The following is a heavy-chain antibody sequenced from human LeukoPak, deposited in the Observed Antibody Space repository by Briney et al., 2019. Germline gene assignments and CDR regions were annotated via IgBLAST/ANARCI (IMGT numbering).Heavy chain of an antibody. CDR2: ISYIGSP. CDR3: ARDLVTVTKGFDI. V-gene: IGHV4-59*11. J-gene: IGHJ3*02. CDR1: GDSFSSHY. D-gene: IGHD4-17*01. Sequence: SETLSLTCAVSGDSFSSHYLTWIRQPPGKGLEWMGYISYIGSPNSNPSLKSRVPISIDTSKNQFSLKLSSVTAAETAVYYCARDLVTVTKGFDIWGQGTMVSVSS.